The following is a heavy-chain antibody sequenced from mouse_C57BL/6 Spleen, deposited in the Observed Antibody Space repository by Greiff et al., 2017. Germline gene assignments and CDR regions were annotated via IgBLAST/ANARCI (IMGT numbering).Heavy chain of an antibody. J-gene: IGHJ1*03. CDR3: ARSRGNHWYFDV. Sequence: VQLQQPGAELVKPGASVKLSCKASGYTFTSYWMHWVKQRPGQGLEWIGMLHPNRRSTNYNEKFTSKATLTVDKSSSTADMQLSSVASEDSAVDYCARSRGNHWYFDVWGTGATVTGSA. CDR2: LHPNRRST. D-gene: IGHD2-1*01. V-gene: IGHV1-64*01. CDR1: GYTFTSYW.